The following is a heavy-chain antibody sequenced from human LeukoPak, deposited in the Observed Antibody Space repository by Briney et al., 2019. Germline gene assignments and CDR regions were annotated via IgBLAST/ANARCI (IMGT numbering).Heavy chain of an antibody. J-gene: IGHJ4*02. D-gene: IGHD6-13*01. CDR3: ARVGGSWFSDY. CDR1: GFTFSGYW. Sequence: GGSLRLSCAASGFTFSGYWMQWVRQAPGKGLGWVSRINGDGSGTSYADSVKGRFTISRDNAENTLYLQMNSLRADDTAVYYCARVGGSWFSDYWGQGTLVTVSS. CDR2: INGDGSGT. V-gene: IGHV3-74*01.